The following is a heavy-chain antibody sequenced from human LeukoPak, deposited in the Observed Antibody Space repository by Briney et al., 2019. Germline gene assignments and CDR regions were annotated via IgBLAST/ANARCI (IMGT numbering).Heavy chain of an antibody. D-gene: IGHD2-15*01. CDR3: AHETSRGGYPLA. V-gene: IGHV2-5*01. CDR1: GFSLRTRGVG. CDR2: IYWNDDN. J-gene: IGHJ5*02. Sequence: KASGPTLVKPTQTLTLTCTFSGFSLRTRGVGVGWIRQPPGKALDWLSLIYWNDDNRYSPSLKSRLTITKDTSKNQVVLTMTNMDPVDTATYYCAHETSRGGYPLAWGQGTLVTVSS.